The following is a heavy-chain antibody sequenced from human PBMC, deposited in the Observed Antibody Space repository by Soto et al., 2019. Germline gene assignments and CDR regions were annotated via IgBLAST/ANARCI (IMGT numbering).Heavy chain of an antibody. CDR2: ISYEGSNK. V-gene: IGHV3-30-3*01. Sequence: LRLSCAASGFTFSPHAMHWVRQGPGKGLEWVAVISYEGSNKYYADSVKGRFTISRDNSKNTLYLQMNSPRAEDTAVYYCARERNTGYDYSYYYGMDVWGQGTTVTVSS. CDR1: GFTFSPHA. D-gene: IGHD5-18*01. J-gene: IGHJ6*02. CDR3: ARERNTGYDYSYYYGMDV.